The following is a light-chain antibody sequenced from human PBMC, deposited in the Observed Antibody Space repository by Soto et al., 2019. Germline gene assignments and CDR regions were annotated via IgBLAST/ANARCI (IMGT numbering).Light chain of an antibody. CDR2: DAS. CDR3: QHYNSFSEA. V-gene: IGKV1-13*02. J-gene: IGKJ1*01. CDR1: QGISSA. Sequence: IQMTQSPSTLSASVGDRVTITCRASQGISSALAWYQQKPGKAPKLLIYDASSLESGVRSMFSGSGSGTEFTLTISSLQPDDFATSYCQHYNSFSEAFGQGTKVDIK.